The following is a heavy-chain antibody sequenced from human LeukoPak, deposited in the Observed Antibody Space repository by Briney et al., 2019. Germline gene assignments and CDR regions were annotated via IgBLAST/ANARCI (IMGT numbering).Heavy chain of an antibody. Sequence: SETLSLTCTVSGGSISSSSYYWGWIRQPPGKGLEWIGNIYYSGSTYYNPSLTSRVTISVDTSKNQFSLKLRSVTAAETAVYYCVRLFDGPAASYYHYYMDVWGKGTTVTISS. V-gene: IGHV4-39*01. J-gene: IGHJ6*03. D-gene: IGHD2-2*01. CDR1: GGSISSSSYY. CDR3: VRLFDGPAASYYHYYMDV. CDR2: IYYSGST.